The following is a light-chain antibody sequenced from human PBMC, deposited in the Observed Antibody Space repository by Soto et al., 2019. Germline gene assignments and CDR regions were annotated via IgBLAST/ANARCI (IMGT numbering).Light chain of an antibody. CDR3: HQYDKAPQT. J-gene: IGKJ2*01. Sequence: EIVLTQSPGTLSLSPGERATLSCRASQYMTSTYIAWYQQKPGQAPRLLIYAASNRATGIPDKFSGSGSGTDYSLTITSLEPEDSAVYYCHQYDKAPQTFGQGTKVEIK. CDR2: AAS. CDR1: QYMTSTY. V-gene: IGKV3-20*01.